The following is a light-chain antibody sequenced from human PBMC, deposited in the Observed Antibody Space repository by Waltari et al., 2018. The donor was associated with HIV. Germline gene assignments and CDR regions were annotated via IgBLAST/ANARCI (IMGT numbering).Light chain of an antibody. CDR1: QSISSW. CDR3: QQYNSWT. CDR2: KAS. J-gene: IGKJ1*01. V-gene: IGKV1-5*03. Sequence: DIPMTQSPSILAASVGDRVTITCRASQSISSWLAWYRQKPGKAPKLLIHKASSLESGVPSRFSGSGSGTDFTLTISSLQPDDFATYYCQQYNSWTFGQGTTVEIK.